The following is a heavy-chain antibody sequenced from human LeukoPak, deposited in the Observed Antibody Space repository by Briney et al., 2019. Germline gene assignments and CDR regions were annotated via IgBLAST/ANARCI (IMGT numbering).Heavy chain of an antibody. CDR2: IKQDGSEK. D-gene: IGHD3-22*01. CDR3: ARDPRRRYYDSSGLVDY. CDR1: GFTFSSYW. V-gene: IGHV3-7*01. J-gene: IGHJ4*02. Sequence: PGRSLRLSCAASGFTFSSYWMSWVRQAPGKGLEWVANIKQDGSEKYYVDSVKGRFTISRDNAKNSLYLQMNSLRAEDTAVYYCARDPRRRYYDSSGLVDYWGQGTLVTVSS.